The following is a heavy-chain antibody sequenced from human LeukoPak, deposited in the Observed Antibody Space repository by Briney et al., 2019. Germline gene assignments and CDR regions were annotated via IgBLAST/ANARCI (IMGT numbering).Heavy chain of an antibody. CDR3: ARAIRGYYYDSSGSPLDY. CDR2: ISSSGSTI. Sequence: PGGSLRLSCAASGFTFSDYYMSWIRQAPGKGLEWVSYISSSGSTIYYADSVKGRFTISRDNAKNSLYLQVNSLRAEDTAVYYCARAIRGYYYDSSGSPLDYWGQGTLVTVSS. V-gene: IGHV3-11*01. D-gene: IGHD3-22*01. J-gene: IGHJ4*02. CDR1: GFTFSDYY.